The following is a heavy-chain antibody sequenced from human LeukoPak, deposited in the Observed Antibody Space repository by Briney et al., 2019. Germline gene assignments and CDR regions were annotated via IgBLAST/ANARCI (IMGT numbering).Heavy chain of an antibody. CDR3: ARTNLESDYPHNWFDT. CDR2: FYHSGNS. D-gene: IGHD4-17*01. CDR1: GYSISSGYY. J-gene: IGHJ5*01. V-gene: IGHV4-38-2*01. Sequence: SETLSLTCAVSGYSISSGYYWGWIRQPPGKGLEWIGSFYHSGNSYYNPSLKSRVTISVDTSKNQFSLHLSSVTRAGTALYYSARTNLESDYPHNWFDTWGDESLGTVSS.